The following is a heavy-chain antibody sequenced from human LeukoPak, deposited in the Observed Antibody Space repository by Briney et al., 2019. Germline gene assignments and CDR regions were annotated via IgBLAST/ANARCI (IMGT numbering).Heavy chain of an antibody. Sequence: SETLSLTCTVSGGSISSHYWSWIRQSPGKGLEWIGFMHYRGNTNSNPSLRSRVTISMDTSKNQFSLKMSSVTAADTAVYYCARDSPFEWDVFGDSFDIWAKGQWSPSLQ. CDR2: MHYRGNT. D-gene: IGHD1-26*01. CDR1: GGSISSHY. CDR3: ARDSPFEWDVFGDSFDI. V-gene: IGHV4-59*11. J-gene: IGHJ3*02.